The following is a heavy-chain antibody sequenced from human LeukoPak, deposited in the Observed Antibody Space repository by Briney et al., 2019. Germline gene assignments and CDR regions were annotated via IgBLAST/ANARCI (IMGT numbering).Heavy chain of an antibody. V-gene: IGHV4-59*08. CDR2: ISYSGST. Sequence: PSETLSLTCTVSGGSINGFYWSWIRQPPGRRLEWIGYISYSGSTYYRPSLKSRLTMSLDTSQNLFSLRLNSVTAADTAIYYCARHVISFEESYSQYSFDSWGQGRLVTVSS. J-gene: IGHJ4*02. D-gene: IGHD2-15*01. CDR3: ARHVISFEESYSQYSFDS. CDR1: GGSINGFY.